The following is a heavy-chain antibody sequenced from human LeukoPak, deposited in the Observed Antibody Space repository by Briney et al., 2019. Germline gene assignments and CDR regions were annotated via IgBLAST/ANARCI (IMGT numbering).Heavy chain of an antibody. CDR1: GFTFSSYE. V-gene: IGHV3-48*03. Sequence: GGSLRLSCAASGFTFSSYEMNWVRQAPGKGLEWVSYISSSGSTIYYADSVKGRFTISRDNAKNSLYLQMNSLRAEDTAVCYCARDRLLEDRDYSSYYYMDVWGKGTTVTVSS. J-gene: IGHJ6*03. CDR3: ARDRLLEDRDYSSYYYMDV. CDR2: ISSSGSTI. D-gene: IGHD1-1*01.